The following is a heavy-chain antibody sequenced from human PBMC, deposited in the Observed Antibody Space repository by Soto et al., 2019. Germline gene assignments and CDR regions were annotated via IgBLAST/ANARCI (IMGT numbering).Heavy chain of an antibody. CDR1: GYTFTSYD. J-gene: IGHJ5*02. D-gene: IGHD4-17*01. V-gene: IGHV1-8*01. CDR3: ARDYGETNWFDP. Sequence: ASVKVSCKASGYTFTSYDINWVRQATGQGLEWMGWMNPNSGNTGYAQKFQGRVTMTRNTSISTAYMELSSLRSEDTAVYYCARDYGETNWFDPWGQGTLVTVSS. CDR2: MNPNSGNT.